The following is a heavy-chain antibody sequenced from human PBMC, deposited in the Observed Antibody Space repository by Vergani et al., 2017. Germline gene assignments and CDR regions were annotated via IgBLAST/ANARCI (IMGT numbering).Heavy chain of an antibody. CDR3: ARVLNGYDSCGSLGN. J-gene: IGHJ4*02. D-gene: IGHD3-22*01. Sequence: QVQLVQSGAEVKKPGASVEVSCKASGYTFTGYYMHWVRQAPGQGLEWMGWINTTTGNPTYAQGFTGRFVFSLDTSVTAAYLQINSLKAEDSALYYCARVLNGYDSCGSLGNWGQGTLLTVSS. CDR1: GYTFTGYY. V-gene: IGHV7-4-1*02. CDR2: INTTTGNP.